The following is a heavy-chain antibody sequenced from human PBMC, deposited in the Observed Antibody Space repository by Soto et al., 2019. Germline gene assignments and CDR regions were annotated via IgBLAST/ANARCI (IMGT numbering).Heavy chain of an antibody. CDR1: GASINSDGYY. J-gene: IGHJ4*02. D-gene: IGHD3-3*01. Sequence: QVQLQESGPGLVIPSQTLSLTCAVSGASINSDGYYWSWIRQPPGKVLEWIGSIYYSRTTYYNSSLKSRAAISVETSQNLSSLKLASATAADTALYYCARWRRVPWALDHWGQGTLVAVSS. CDR2: IYYSRTT. CDR3: ARWRRVPWALDH. V-gene: IGHV4-31*11.